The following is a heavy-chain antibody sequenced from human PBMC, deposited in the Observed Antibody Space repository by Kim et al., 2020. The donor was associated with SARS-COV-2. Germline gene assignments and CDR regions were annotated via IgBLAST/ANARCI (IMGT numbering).Heavy chain of an antibody. V-gene: IGHV3-20*03. Sequence: VKGRFTISRDNAKNSLYLQMNSLRAEDTALYYCARVLDKNIVVVPAAIDYWGQGTLVTVSS. CDR3: ARVLDKNIVVVPAAIDY. D-gene: IGHD2-2*01. J-gene: IGHJ4*02.